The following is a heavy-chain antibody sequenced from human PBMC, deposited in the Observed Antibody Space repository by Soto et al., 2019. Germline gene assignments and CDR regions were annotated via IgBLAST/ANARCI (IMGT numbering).Heavy chain of an antibody. D-gene: IGHD1-26*01. J-gene: IGHJ4*02. Sequence: QVQLQESGPGLVKPSETLSLTCTVSGGSISSYYWSWIRQPPGKGLEWIGYIYYSGSTNYNPYLKRRITISVDTSKTQFPLNLSSVTAADTAVYYCARGEVGATRLDCWGQGTLVAVSS. CDR1: GGSISSYY. V-gene: IGHV4-59*01. CDR3: ARGEVGATRLDC. CDR2: IYYSGST.